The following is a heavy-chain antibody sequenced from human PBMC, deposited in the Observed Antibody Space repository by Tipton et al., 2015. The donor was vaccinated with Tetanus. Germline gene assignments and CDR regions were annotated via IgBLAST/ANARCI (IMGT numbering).Heavy chain of an antibody. V-gene: IGHV4-4*07. Sequence: GLVKPSETLFLTCTVSRGPISSYYWSWIRQPAGKGLEFIGHISNGNPDYTPSLKNRVTLSVDLSKNELSLKLRSVTAADTGVYYCARANNEFPKKGPFDSWGQGRLVIVSS. J-gene: IGHJ4*02. CDR2: ISNGNP. CDR1: RGPISSYY. CDR3: ARANNEFPKKGPFDS. D-gene: IGHD1-1*01.